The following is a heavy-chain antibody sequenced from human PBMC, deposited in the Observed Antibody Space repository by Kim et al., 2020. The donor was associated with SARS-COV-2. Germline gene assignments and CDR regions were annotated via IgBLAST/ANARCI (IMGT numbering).Heavy chain of an antibody. CDR1: GGSISSSSYY. CDR3: ARQREQWIAVAGTETVS. V-gene: IGHV4-39*01. J-gene: IGHJ5*02. D-gene: IGHD6-19*01. Sequence: SETLSLTCTVSGGSISSSSYYWGWIRQPPGKGLEWIGSIYYSGSTYYNPSLKSRVTISVDTSKNQFSLKLSSVTAADTAVYYCARQREQWIAVAGTETVSWGQGTLVTVSS. CDR2: IYYSGST.